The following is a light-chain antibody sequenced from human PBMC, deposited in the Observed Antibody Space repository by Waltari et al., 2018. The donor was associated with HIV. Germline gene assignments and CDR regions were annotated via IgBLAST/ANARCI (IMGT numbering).Light chain of an antibody. V-gene: IGLV2-23*02. CDR2: EVS. Sequence: QSALTQPASVSGSPGQSITISCTGTSSDVGGYNLVSWYQQHQGKAPELMIYEVSKRPSGVSTRFSGSKSGNTASLTISGRQAEDEADYYCCAYAGSTTYVIFGGGTKLTVL. CDR1: SSDVGGYNL. J-gene: IGLJ2*01. CDR3: CAYAGSTTYVI.